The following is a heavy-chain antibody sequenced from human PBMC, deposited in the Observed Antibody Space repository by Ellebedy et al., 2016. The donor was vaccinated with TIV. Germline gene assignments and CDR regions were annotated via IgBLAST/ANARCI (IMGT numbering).Heavy chain of an antibody. J-gene: IGHJ6*03. Sequence: ASVKVSXXASGYTFTSYDISWVRQATGQGLEWMGWMNPNSGNTGYAQKFQGRVTMTWDTPTSTVYLDLSSLRSEDTAVYYCAVLGGCSSTTCYSDYYYMDVWGKGTTVTVSS. CDR3: AVLGGCSSTTCYSDYYYMDV. CDR1: GYTFTSYD. CDR2: MNPNSGNT. V-gene: IGHV1-8*01. D-gene: IGHD2-2*02.